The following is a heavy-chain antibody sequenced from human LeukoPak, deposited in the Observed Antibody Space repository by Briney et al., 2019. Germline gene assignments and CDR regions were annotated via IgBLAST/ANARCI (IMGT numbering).Heavy chain of an antibody. CDR2: YTGSGGST. CDR1: GFTFSKCA. D-gene: IGHD2-2*01. Sequence: GRSLRLSCAASGFTFSKCAMAWVRQIPGKGLEWISIYTGSGGSTYYTDSVKGRFTVSRDNSKNTLYLQMNNLRVDDTATYFCASRPAATLGPLDYWGQGTLVTVSS. J-gene: IGHJ4*02. V-gene: IGHV3-23*01. CDR3: ASRPAATLGPLDY.